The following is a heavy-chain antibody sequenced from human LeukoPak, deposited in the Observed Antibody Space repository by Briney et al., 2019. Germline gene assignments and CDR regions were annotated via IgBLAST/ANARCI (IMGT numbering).Heavy chain of an antibody. J-gene: IGHJ5*02. CDR2: IIPIFGTA. CDR1: GGTFSSYA. V-gene: IGHV1-69*01. CDR3: ARGSGYYGSGSYYNWFDP. D-gene: IGHD3-10*01. Sequence: SVKVSCKASGGTFSSYAISWVRQAPGQGLEWMGGIIPIFGTANYAQKFQGRVTITADESTSTAYMELSSLRSEDTAVYYCARGSGYYGSGSYYNWFDPWGQGTLVTVSS.